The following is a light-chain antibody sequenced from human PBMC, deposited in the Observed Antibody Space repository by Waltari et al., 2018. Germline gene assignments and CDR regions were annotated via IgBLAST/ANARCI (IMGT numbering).Light chain of an antibody. V-gene: IGKV3-20*01. J-gene: IGKJ1*01. CDR3: QHYVRLPVS. CDR2: DAS. Sequence: EIVLTQSPGTLSLSPGERATLPCRASQSVGKLLALSQQKPCQAPRLLIYDASIRATGIPDRFSGSGSGTDFSLTISRLEPEDFALYYCQHYVRLPVSFGQGTKVGIK. CDR1: QSVGKL.